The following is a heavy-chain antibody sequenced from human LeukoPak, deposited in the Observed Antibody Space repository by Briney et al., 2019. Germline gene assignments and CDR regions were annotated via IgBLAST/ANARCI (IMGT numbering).Heavy chain of an antibody. V-gene: IGHV1-18*01. J-gene: IGHJ5*02. CDR1: GYTFTSYG. CDR2: ISAYNGNT. Sequence: GASVKVSCKASGYTFTSYGISWVRQAPGQGLEWMGWISAYNGNTNYAQKLQGRGTMTTDTSTSIAYMEMRSLRSDDTAVYCCAGDLPLYCSGGSCYSMNWFDPWGQGTLVTVSS. D-gene: IGHD2-15*01. CDR3: AGDLPLYCSGGSCYSMNWFDP.